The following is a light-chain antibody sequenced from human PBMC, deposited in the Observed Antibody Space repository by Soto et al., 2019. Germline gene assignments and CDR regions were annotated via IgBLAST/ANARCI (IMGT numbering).Light chain of an antibody. V-gene: IGKV3-20*01. CDR1: QTFGSTY. Sequence: ESVLTQSQGTLSLSPGERVTLSCRASQTFGSTYLAWYQQRPGQSPRLLIYGASRRASGIPDRFRGSGSGTDFTLTISRLEPEDFAVHYCQQFGTSPLYTFGQGTKLEI. J-gene: IGKJ2*01. CDR3: QQFGTSPLYT. CDR2: GAS.